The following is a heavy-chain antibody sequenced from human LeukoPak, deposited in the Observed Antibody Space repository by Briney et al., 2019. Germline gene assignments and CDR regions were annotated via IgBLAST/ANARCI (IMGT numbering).Heavy chain of an antibody. J-gene: IGHJ6*02. V-gene: IGHV1-18*04. D-gene: IGHD2-2*01. Sequence: ASVKVSCKASGYTLTSYYLHWVRQAPGQGLEWMGWISAYNGNTNYAQKLQGRVTMTTDTSTSTAYMELRSLRSDDTAVYYCARDERYCSSTSCYSGVYYYYYYGMDVWGQGTTVTVSS. CDR2: ISAYNGNT. CDR1: GYTLTSYY. CDR3: ARDERYCSSTSCYSGVYYYYYYGMDV.